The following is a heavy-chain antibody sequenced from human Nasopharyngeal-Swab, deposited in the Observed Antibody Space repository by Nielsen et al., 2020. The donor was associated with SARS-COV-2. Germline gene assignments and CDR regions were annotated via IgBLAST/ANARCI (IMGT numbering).Heavy chain of an antibody. Sequence: LSLTCAASGFTFSDYYMSWIRQAPGKGLEWVSYISSSGSTIYYADSVKGRFTISRDNAKNSLYLQMNSLRAEDTAVYYCARNLAAAHQYYFDYWGQGTLVTVSS. J-gene: IGHJ4*02. CDR1: GFTFSDYY. CDR3: ARNLAAAHQYYFDY. CDR2: ISSSGSTI. D-gene: IGHD6-13*01. V-gene: IGHV3-11*04.